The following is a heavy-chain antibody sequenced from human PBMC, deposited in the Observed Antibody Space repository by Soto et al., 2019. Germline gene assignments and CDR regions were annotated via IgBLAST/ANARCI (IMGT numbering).Heavy chain of an antibody. CDR2: ISAYNGNT. CDR1: GYTFTSYG. J-gene: IGHJ4*02. D-gene: IGHD5-18*01. Sequence: DSVKVSCKASGYTFTSYGISWVRQAPGQGLEWMGWISAYNGNTNYAQKLQGRVTMTTDTSTSTAYMELRSLRSDDTAVYYCARDGYSYCPIACFDYWGQGPLVTVSS. V-gene: IGHV1-18*01. CDR3: ARDGYSYCPIACFDY.